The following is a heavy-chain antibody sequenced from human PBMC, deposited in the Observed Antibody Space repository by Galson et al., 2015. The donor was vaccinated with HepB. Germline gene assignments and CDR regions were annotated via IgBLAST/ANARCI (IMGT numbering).Heavy chain of an antibody. Sequence: ETLSLTCAVYGGSFSGYYWSWIRQPPGKGLEWIGEINHSGSTNYNPSLKSRVTISVDTSKNQFSLKLSSVTAADTAVYYCARGLSYTRRFDYWGQGTLVTVSS. CDR2: INHSGST. CDR1: GGSFSGYY. D-gene: IGHD3-16*01. J-gene: IGHJ4*02. V-gene: IGHV4-34*01. CDR3: ARGLSYTRRFDY.